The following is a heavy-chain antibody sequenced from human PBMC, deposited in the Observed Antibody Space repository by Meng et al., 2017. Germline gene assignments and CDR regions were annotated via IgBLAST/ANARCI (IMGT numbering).Heavy chain of an antibody. CDR2: IVVGSGNT. CDR1: GFTFTRSA. J-gene: IGHJ4*02. CDR3: AADPTYYYDSSGYQPSDY. Sequence: SAKVSCKASGFTFTRSAVQWVRQARGQRLEWIGWIVVGSGNTNYAQKFQERVTITRDMSTSTAYMELSSLRSEDTAVYYCAADPTYYYDSSGYQPSDYWGQGTLVTVSS. V-gene: IGHV1-58*01. D-gene: IGHD3-22*01.